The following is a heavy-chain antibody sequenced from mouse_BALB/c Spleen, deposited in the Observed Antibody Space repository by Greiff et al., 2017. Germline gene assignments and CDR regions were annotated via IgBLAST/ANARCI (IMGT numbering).Heavy chain of an antibody. D-gene: IGHD1-1*01. CDR2: IDPANGNT. J-gene: IGHJ2*01. V-gene: IGHV14-3*02. CDR3: ALYYYGSSSYYFDY. CDR1: GFNIKDTY. Sequence: VQLQQSGAELVKPGASVKLSCTASGFNIKDTYMHWVKQRPEQGLEWIGRIDPANGNTKYDPKFQGKATITADTSSNTAYLQLSSLTSEDTAVYYCALYYYGSSSYYFDYWGQGTTLTVSS.